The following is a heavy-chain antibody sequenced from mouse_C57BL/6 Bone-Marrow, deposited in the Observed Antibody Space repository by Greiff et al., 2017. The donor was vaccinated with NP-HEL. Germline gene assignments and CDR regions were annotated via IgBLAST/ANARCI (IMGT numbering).Heavy chain of an antibody. V-gene: IGHV1-81*01. CDR3: AKEIYDYDRGFAY. CDR1: GYTFTSYG. CDR2: IYPRSGNT. D-gene: IGHD2-4*01. Sequence: QVHVKQSGAELARPGASVKLSCKASGYTFTSYGISWVKQRTGQGLEWIGEIYPRSGNTYYNEKFKGKATLTADKSSSTAYMELRSLTSEDSAVYFCAKEIYDYDRGFAYGGQGTLVTVSA. J-gene: IGHJ3*01.